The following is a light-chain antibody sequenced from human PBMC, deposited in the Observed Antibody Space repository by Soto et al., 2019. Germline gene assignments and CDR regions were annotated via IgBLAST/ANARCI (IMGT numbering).Light chain of an antibody. J-gene: IGKJ1*01. V-gene: IGKV3-20*01. Sequence: EIVLTQSPGTLSLSPGERATLSCRASQSVSSSFLAWYQQKPGQAPRLLIYGASIRATCFPDRFRGSASGTDFTLTISRLETEDFAVYYCPLYDNSQWTFGQGTKVDIQ. CDR3: PLYDNSQWT. CDR1: QSVSSSF. CDR2: GAS.